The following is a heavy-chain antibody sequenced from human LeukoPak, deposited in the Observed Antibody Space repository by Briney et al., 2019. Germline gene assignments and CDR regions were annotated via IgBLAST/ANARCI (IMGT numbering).Heavy chain of an antibody. CDR1: GGTFSSYA. V-gene: IGHV1-69*13. J-gene: IGHJ5*02. Sequence: AASVNVSCTASGGTFSSYAISWVRQAPGQGLEWMGGIIPIFGTANYAQKFQGRVTITADESTSTAYMELSSLRSEDTAVYYCAGTRATYYYDSSGYTNWFDPWGQGTLVTVSS. CDR2: IIPIFGTA. D-gene: IGHD3-22*01. CDR3: AGTRATYYYDSSGYTNWFDP.